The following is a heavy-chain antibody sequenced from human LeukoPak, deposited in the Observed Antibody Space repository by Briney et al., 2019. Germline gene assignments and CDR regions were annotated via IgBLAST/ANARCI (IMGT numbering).Heavy chain of an antibody. CDR3: ARGYYDSSDPFDY. V-gene: IGHV3-48*04. D-gene: IGHD3-22*01. CDR2: ISGSSRTI. CDR1: GINFSGYS. J-gene: IGHJ4*02. Sequence: PGGSLRLSCAASGINFSGYSMHWVRQAPGKGLEWVSYISGSSRTIYYADSVKGRFTISRDNAKNSLYLQMNSLRAEDTAVYYCARGYYDSSDPFDYWGQGTLVTVSS.